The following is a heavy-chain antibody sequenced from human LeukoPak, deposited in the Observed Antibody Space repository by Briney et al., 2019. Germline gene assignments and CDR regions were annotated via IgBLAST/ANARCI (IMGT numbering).Heavy chain of an antibody. Sequence: SETLSLTCAVSGGSISSSGYSWSWIRQPPGKGLEWIGYIYHSGSTYYNPSLKSRVTISVDTSKNQFSLKLSSVTAADTAVYYCARQHGDYDFDYWGQGTLVTVSS. CDR3: ARQHGDYDFDY. CDR2: IYHSGST. V-gene: IGHV4-30-2*03. CDR1: GGSISSSGYS. D-gene: IGHD4-17*01. J-gene: IGHJ4*02.